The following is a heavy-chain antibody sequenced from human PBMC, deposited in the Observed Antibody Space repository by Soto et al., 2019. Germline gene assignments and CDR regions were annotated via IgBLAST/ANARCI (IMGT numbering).Heavy chain of an antibody. V-gene: IGHV4-59*08. Sequence: QVQLQESGPGLVKPSETLSLTCTVSGGSISSYYWSWIRQPPGKGLEWIGYIYYSGSTNYNPSLKSRVTISVDTSKNQFSLKLSSVTAADTAVYYCARHAIAAAGYYYYYMDVWGKGTTVTVSS. CDR3: ARHAIAAAGYYYYYMDV. CDR1: GGSISSYY. J-gene: IGHJ6*03. CDR2: IYYSGST. D-gene: IGHD6-13*01.